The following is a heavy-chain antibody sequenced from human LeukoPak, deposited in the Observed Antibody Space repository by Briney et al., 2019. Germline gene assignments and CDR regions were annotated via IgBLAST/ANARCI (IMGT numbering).Heavy chain of an antibody. CDR2: INPKSGGA. CDR1: GYTFSDYY. Sequence: ASVKVSCKAYGYTFSDYYMHWVRQAPGRGLEWMGWINPKSGGANFAEKFQGRVIMTRDTSIRTVYMELSRVTYDDTAVYYCARGVGTSWFDPWGQGTLVTVSS. D-gene: IGHD2-2*01. J-gene: IGHJ5*02. CDR3: ARGVGTSWFDP. V-gene: IGHV1-2*02.